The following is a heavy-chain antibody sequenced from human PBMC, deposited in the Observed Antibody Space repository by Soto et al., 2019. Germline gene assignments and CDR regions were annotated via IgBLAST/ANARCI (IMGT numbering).Heavy chain of an antibody. D-gene: IGHD3-10*01. CDR1: GFTFSSYG. CDR3: AKDRGGSGQKGYFDY. Sequence: QVQLVESGGGVVQPGRSLRLSCAASGFTFSSYGMHWVRQAPGKGLERVAVISYDGSNKYYADSVKGRFTISRDNSKNTLYLQMNSLRAEDTAVYYCAKDRGGSGQKGYFDYWGQGTLVTVSS. J-gene: IGHJ4*02. CDR2: ISYDGSNK. V-gene: IGHV3-30*18.